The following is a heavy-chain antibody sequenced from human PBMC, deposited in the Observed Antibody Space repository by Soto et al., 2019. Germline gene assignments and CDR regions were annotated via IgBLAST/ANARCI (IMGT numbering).Heavy chain of an antibody. Sequence: ASVKVSCKASGYTFTSYVLSWERQAPGHGLEWIGWISAYNGNTNYAQNLPGRVTMTTDTYTSTAHMELRIMRSAETAVYYGAREAFAYYDFWSDLHGTDFDYRRQRSLVTVSS. CDR3: AREAFAYYDFWSDLHGTDFDY. CDR2: ISAYNGNT. J-gene: IGHJ4*02. V-gene: IGHV1-18*01. D-gene: IGHD3-3*01. CDR1: GYTFTSYV.